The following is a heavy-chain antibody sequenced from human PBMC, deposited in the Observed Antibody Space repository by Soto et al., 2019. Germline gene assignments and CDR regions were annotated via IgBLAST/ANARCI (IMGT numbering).Heavy chain of an antibody. CDR1: GYSFSNFW. V-gene: IGHV5-10-1*01. J-gene: IGHJ4*02. CDR2: IDPSDSYT. CDR3: ARHRHPDSPFLVVTPLGLDY. Sequence: GESLKISCETSGYSFSNFWISWVRQMPGKGLEWMGRIDPSDSYTNYSPSFQCHVTFSADESINTAYLQWSSLNASDTAMYYCARHRHPDSPFLVVTPLGLDYWGQGTLATVSS. D-gene: IGHD2-21*02.